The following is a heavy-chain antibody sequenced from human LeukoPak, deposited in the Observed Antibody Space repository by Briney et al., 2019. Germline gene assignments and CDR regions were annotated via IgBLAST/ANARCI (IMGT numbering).Heavy chain of an antibody. CDR2: VHDSGNI. J-gene: IGHJ4*02. D-gene: IGHD1-1*01. CDR1: GDSISGGNYF. CDR3: ARSEDGSLDY. Sequence: SETLSLTCTVSGDSISGGNYFWGWIRQPPGKGLEWIGSVHDSGNIYYNPSLKSRVTISVDTSKNQFSLKLSSVTAADTAVYYCARSEDGSLDYWGQGTLVTVSS. V-gene: IGHV4-39*07.